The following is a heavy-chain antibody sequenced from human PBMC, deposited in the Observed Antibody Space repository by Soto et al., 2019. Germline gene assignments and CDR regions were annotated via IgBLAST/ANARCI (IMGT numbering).Heavy chain of an antibody. D-gene: IGHD3-3*01. J-gene: IGHJ4*02. CDR2: IIPIFGTA. Sequence: QVQLVQSGAEVKTPGSSVKVSCKASGGTFGSYAFSWVRQAPGQGLEWMGGIIPIFGTANYAQKFQGRVTITEDESTSTAYMELSSLRSEDTAVYYCARVRVRFLEWLGSEGWGQGTLVTVSS. V-gene: IGHV1-69*12. CDR1: GGTFGSYA. CDR3: ARVRVRFLEWLGSEG.